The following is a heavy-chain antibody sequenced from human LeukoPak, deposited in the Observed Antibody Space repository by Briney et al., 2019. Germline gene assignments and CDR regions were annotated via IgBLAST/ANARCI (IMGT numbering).Heavy chain of an antibody. CDR2: ISSGTGNK. D-gene: IGHD3-10*01. J-gene: IGHJ3*02. CDR1: GFIISNYS. CDR3: ARFSGTITAFDI. Sequence: GGSLRLSCAASGFIISNYSMSWVRQAPEKGLEWVSYISSGTGNKYYADSVKGRFTISRDNAKNSLYLQMNSLRDEDTAVYHCARFSGTITAFDIWGQGTLVTVSS. V-gene: IGHV3-48*02.